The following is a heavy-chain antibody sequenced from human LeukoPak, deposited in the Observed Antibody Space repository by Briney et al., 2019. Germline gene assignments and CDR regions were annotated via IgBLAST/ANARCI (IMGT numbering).Heavy chain of an antibody. V-gene: IGHV3-23*01. Sequence: GGSLRLSCAAFDATFKDYAMSWVRQAPGKGLEWVSTISSSGTTTYYADSVRGRFTVSRDNSKNTLYLQMNSLRAEDTAVYYSARPTYSGSYYWFDYWGQGTLVTVSS. J-gene: IGHJ4*02. D-gene: IGHD1-26*01. CDR1: DATFKDYA. CDR2: ISSSGTTT. CDR3: ARPTYSGSYYWFDY.